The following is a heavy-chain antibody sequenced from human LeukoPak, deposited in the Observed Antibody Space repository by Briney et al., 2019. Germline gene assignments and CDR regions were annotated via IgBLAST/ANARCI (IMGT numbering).Heavy chain of an antibody. D-gene: IGHD2-2*01. V-gene: IGHV1-8*03. CDR2: MNPNSGNT. CDR1: GYTFTSYD. J-gene: IGHJ3*02. Sequence: GASVKVSCKASGYTFTSYDINWVRQATGQGLEWMGWMNPNSGNTGYAQKFQGRVTITRNTSISTAYMELSSLRSEDTAVYYCARGGGPVVPAAIRAFDIWGQGTMVTVSS. CDR3: ARGGGPVVPAAIRAFDI.